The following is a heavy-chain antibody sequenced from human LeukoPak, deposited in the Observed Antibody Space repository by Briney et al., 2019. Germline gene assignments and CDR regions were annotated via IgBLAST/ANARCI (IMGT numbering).Heavy chain of an antibody. CDR2: TYYRSKWYN. Sequence: SQTLSLTCAISGDSVSSNRVAWNWIRQSPSRGLEWLGRTYYRSKWYNDYAVSVKSRITINPDTSKNQFSLQLKFVTPEDTAVYYCARGGGPEDFDYWGRGTLVTVSS. V-gene: IGHV6-1*01. J-gene: IGHJ4*02. CDR1: GDSVSSNRVA. CDR3: ARGGGPEDFDY. D-gene: IGHD3-10*01.